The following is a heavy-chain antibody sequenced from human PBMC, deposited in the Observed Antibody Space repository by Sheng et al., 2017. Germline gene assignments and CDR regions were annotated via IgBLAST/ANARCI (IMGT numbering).Heavy chain of an antibody. J-gene: IGHJ4*02. V-gene: IGHV3-30*04. CDR1: GFTFSSYA. Sequence: QVQLVESGGGVVQPGRSLRVSCAASGFTFSSYALYWVRQAPGKGLDWVALISHDGNNKWYAESVKGRFTISRDHARNSVNLQMNSLRAEDTAMYFCASKVPAAAADDYWGQGTLVIVSS. D-gene: IGHD6-13*01. CDR2: ISHDGNNK. CDR3: ASKVPAAAADDY.